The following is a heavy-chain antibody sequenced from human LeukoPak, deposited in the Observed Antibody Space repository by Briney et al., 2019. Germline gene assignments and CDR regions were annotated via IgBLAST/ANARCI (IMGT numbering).Heavy chain of an antibody. J-gene: IGHJ4*02. Sequence: SETLSLTCTVSGGSISSYYWSWIRQPPGKGLEWIGYIYYSGSTNYNPSLKSRVTISVDKSKNQFSLKLSSVTAADTAVYYCARVNGGSFDYWGQGTLVTVSS. CDR2: IYYSGST. CDR1: GGSISSYY. D-gene: IGHD2-15*01. CDR3: ARVNGGSFDY. V-gene: IGHV4-59*12.